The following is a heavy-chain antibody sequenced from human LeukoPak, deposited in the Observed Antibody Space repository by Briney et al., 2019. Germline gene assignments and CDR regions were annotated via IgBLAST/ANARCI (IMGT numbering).Heavy chain of an antibody. Sequence: GASVKVSCKASGYTFTSYYMHWVRQAPGQGLEWMGIINPSGGSTSYAQKFRGRVTMTRDTSTSTVYMELSTLRPNDTATYYCAKEKPTVVRSGLDHRGQGTLVTVSS. D-gene: IGHD4-23*01. V-gene: IGHV1-46*01. J-gene: IGHJ4*02. CDR1: GYTFTSYY. CDR3: AKEKPTVVRSGLDH. CDR2: INPSGGST.